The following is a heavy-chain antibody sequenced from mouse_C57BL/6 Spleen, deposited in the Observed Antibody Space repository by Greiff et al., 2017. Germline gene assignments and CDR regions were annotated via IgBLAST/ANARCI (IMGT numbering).Heavy chain of an antibody. CDR2: INYDGSST. CDR1: GFTFSDYY. Sequence: EVQVVESEGGLVQPGSSMKLSCTASGFTFSDYYMAWVRQVPEKGLEWVANINYDGSSTYYLDSLKSRFIISRDNAKNTLYLQMSSLKSEDTATYYCARAPFYYDYDGYYFDYWGQGTTLTVSS. V-gene: IGHV5-16*01. J-gene: IGHJ2*01. D-gene: IGHD2-4*01. CDR3: ARAPFYYDYDGYYFDY.